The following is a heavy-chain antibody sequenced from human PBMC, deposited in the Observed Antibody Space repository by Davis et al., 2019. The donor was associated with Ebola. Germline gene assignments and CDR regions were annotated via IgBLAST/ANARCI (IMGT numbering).Heavy chain of an antibody. CDR3: AKDGLVGATGY. V-gene: IGHV3-23*01. CDR2: ISGSGGST. D-gene: IGHD1-26*01. J-gene: IGHJ4*02. Sequence: GGSLRLSCTVSGGSISSSSYYWGWIRQAPGKGLEWVSAISGSGGSTYYADSVKGRFTISRDNSKNTLYLQMNSLRAEDTAVYYCAKDGLVGATGYWGQGTLVTVSS. CDR1: GGSISSSSYY.